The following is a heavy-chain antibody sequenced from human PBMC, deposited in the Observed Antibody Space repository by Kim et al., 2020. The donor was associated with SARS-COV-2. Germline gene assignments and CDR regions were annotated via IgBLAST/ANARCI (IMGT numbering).Heavy chain of an antibody. CDR3: ARDFRQYSSGWSSPFDP. D-gene: IGHD6-19*01. CDR2: IYYSGST. V-gene: IGHV4-31*03. CDR1: GGSISSGGYY. Sequence: SETLSLTCTVSGGSISSGGYYWSWIRHHPGKGLEWIGYIYYSGSTYYNPSLKSRVTISVDTSKNQFSLKLSSVTAADTAVYYCARDFRQYSSGWSSPFDPWGQGTLVTVSS. J-gene: IGHJ5*02.